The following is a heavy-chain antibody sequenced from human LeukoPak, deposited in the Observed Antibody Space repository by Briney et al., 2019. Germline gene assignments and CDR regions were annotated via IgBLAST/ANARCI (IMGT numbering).Heavy chain of an antibody. CDR3: TTGNWGPY. CDR1: GFSFGSYA. D-gene: IGHD7-27*01. Sequence: PGGSLRLSCAASGFSFGSYAMGWTRQAPGKGLEWVGRIKRKTDGGTTDYAAPVKGRFTISRDDSKNTLYLQMNSLKTEDTAVYYCTTGNWGPYWGQGTLVTVSS. CDR2: IKRKTDGGTT. J-gene: IGHJ4*02. V-gene: IGHV3-15*01.